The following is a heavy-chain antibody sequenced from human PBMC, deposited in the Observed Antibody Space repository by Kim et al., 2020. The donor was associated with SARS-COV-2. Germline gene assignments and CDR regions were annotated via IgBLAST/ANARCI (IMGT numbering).Heavy chain of an antibody. D-gene: IGHD3-16*02. V-gene: IGHV3-30*18. CDR2: ISYDGSNK. CDR1: GFTFSSYG. Sequence: GGSLRLSCAASGFTFSSYGMHWVRQAPGKGLEWVAVISYDGSNKYYADSVKGRFTISRDNSKNTLYLQMNSLRAEDTAVYYCAKDHTYYDYIWGSYRQEGWFDYWGQGTLVTVSS. CDR3: AKDHTYYDYIWGSYRQEGWFDY. J-gene: IGHJ4*02.